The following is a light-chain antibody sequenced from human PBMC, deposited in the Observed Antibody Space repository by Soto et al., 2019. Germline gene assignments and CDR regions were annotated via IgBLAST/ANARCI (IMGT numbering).Light chain of an antibody. CDR2: NNT. CDR1: RSHAGTTA. J-gene: IGLJ1*01. Sequence: LTKPPSASGTPRQKVTISFFGGRSHAGTTAVNGYQKLPGPAHKLLIYNNTERPSGVPDRFSGSKYGTSASLDISGLQSDDEADYYGAAWDDSLNGYVFGTGTKVTVL. V-gene: IGLV1-44*01. CDR3: AAWDDSLNGYV.